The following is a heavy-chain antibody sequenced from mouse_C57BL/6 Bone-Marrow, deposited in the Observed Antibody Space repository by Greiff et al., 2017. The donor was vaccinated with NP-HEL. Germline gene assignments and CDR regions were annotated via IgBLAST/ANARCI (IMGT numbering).Heavy chain of an antibody. CDR3: ARTYDYDDYAMDY. J-gene: IGHJ4*01. CDR1: GFTFSDYG. V-gene: IGHV5-17*01. CDR2: ISSGSSTI. D-gene: IGHD2-4*01. Sequence: EVKLMESGGGLVKPGGSLKLSCAASGFTFSDYGMHWVRQAPEKGLEWVAYISSGSSTIYYADTVKGRFTISRDNAKNTLFLQMTSLRSEDTAMYYCARTYDYDDYAMDYWGQGTSVTVSS.